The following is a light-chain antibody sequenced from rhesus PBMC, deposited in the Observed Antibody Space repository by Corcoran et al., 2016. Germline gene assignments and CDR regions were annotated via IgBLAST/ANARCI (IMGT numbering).Light chain of an antibody. CDR1: QGINKE. CDR2: AAS. J-gene: IGKJ3*01. V-gene: IGKV1-94*01. Sequence: GDRVTVTCRASQGINKELSWYQQKPGKAPTLLINAASSLQTGVSSRFSGSGSGTDYTLTISRLQPEDVATYYCLQDYTTPFTFGPGTKLDIK. CDR3: LQDYTTPFT.